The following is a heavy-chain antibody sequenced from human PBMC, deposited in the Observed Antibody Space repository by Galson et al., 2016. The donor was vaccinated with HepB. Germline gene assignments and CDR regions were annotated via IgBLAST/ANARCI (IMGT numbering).Heavy chain of an antibody. J-gene: IGHJ5*02. CDR2: TYYSGST. D-gene: IGHD3-22*01. CDR3: ARRRNYYDSSGYYYDYFDP. CDR1: GGSISSYY. V-gene: IGHV4-59*08. Sequence: ETLSLTCTVSGGSISSYYWSWIRQPPGKGLEWSGDTYYSGSTNYNPSLKTRVTISVDTSKNQFSLKLSSVTAADTAVYYCARRRNYYDSSGYYYDYFDPWGQGTQVTVSS.